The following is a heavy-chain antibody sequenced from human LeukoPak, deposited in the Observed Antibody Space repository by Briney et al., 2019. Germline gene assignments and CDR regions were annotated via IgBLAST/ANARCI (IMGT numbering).Heavy chain of an antibody. Sequence: GGSLRLSCAASGFTFSSYEMNWVRQAPGKGLEWVSYISSSGSTIYYADSVKGRFTISRDNAKNSLYLQMNSPRAEDTAVYYCARGPSLSGWTDAFDIWGQGTMVTVSS. CDR2: ISSSGSTI. J-gene: IGHJ3*02. CDR3: ARGPSLSGWTDAFDI. V-gene: IGHV3-48*03. CDR1: GFTFSSYE. D-gene: IGHD6-19*01.